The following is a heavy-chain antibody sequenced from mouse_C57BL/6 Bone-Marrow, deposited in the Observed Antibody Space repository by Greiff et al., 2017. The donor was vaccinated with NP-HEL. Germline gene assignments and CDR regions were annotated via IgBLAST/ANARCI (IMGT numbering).Heavy chain of an antibody. V-gene: IGHV3-6*01. D-gene: IGHD2-1*01. J-gene: IGHJ2*01. CDR1: GYSITSGYY. Sequence: EVQLQESGPGLVKPSQSLSLTCSVTGYSITSGYYWNWIRQFPGNKLEWMGYISYDGSNNYNPSLKNRISITRDTSKNQFFLKLNSVTTEDTATYYCAREIGNYGHWGQGTTLTVSS. CDR3: AREIGNYGH. CDR2: ISYDGSN.